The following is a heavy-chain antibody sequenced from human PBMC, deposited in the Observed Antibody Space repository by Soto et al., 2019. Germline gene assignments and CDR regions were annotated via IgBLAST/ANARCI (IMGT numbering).Heavy chain of an antibody. Sequence: SETLSLTCTVSGGSISSSSYYWGWIRQPPGKGLEWIGSIYYSGSTYYNPSLKSRVTISVDTSKNQFSLKLSSVTAADTAVYYCASPRGPVWFGDYYYYGMDVWGQGTTVTVSS. V-gene: IGHV4-39*01. CDR2: IYYSGST. D-gene: IGHD3-10*01. CDR1: GGSISSSSYY. J-gene: IGHJ6*02. CDR3: ASPRGPVWFGDYYYYGMDV.